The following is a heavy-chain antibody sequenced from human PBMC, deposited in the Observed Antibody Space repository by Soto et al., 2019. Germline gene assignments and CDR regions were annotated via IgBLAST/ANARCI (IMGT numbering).Heavy chain of an antibody. CDR1: GITISNYP. Sequence: EVQLLESGGGLVQPRGSLRLSCAASGITISNYPMSWVRQAPGKGLDWVSGISGSGDRTYYADSAKGRFTISKDFSKTSLSLQLDSLRAEDTAVYFCVKDDGGNPSTEPHWGQGTLVTVSS. CDR3: VKDDGGNPSTEPH. J-gene: IGHJ4*02. V-gene: IGHV3-23*01. CDR2: ISGSGDRT. D-gene: IGHD2-15*01.